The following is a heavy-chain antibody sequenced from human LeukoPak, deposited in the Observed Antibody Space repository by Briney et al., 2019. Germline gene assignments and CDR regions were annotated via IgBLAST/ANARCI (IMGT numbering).Heavy chain of an antibody. Sequence: GGSLRLSCAASGFTFSTYGMHWVRQAPGKGLEWVAVIWYDGSNKYYADSVRGRFTISRDNFKNTLYLQMNSLRAEDTAVYYCARDLEIGSSSYYFDYWGQGTLVTVSA. J-gene: IGHJ4*02. D-gene: IGHD3-3*01. V-gene: IGHV3-33*01. CDR2: IWYDGSNK. CDR1: GFTFSTYG. CDR3: ARDLEIGSSSYYFDY.